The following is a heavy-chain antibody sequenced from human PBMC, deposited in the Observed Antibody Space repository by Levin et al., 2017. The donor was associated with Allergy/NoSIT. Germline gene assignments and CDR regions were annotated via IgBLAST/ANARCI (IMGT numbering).Heavy chain of an antibody. Sequence: HSGGSLRLSCAGSGFTVSTKYMTWVRQAPGKGLEWVSVIYSGGETYYAGSVKGRFSISRDISKNTVSLKMNGLRPEDTAVYYCATSGYYDSSLDDWGQGTLVTVSS. D-gene: IGHD3-22*01. J-gene: IGHJ4*02. CDR3: ATSGYYDSSLDD. CDR1: GFTVSTKY. V-gene: IGHV3-66*01. CDR2: IYSGGET.